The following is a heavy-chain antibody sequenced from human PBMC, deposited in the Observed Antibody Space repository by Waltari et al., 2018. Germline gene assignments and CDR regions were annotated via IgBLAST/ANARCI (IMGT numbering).Heavy chain of an antibody. CDR1: GFTFSSYG. D-gene: IGHD3-22*01. CDR3: ARDLTYYYDSSALDY. V-gene: IGHV3-33*01. J-gene: IGHJ4*02. Sequence: QVQLVESGGGVVQPGRSLRLSCAASGFTFSSYGMHWVRQAPGKGLAWVAVIWYDGSNKYYAYSVKGRFTISRDNSKNTLYLQMNSLRAEDTAVYYCARDLTYYYDSSALDYWGQGTLVTVSS. CDR2: IWYDGSNK.